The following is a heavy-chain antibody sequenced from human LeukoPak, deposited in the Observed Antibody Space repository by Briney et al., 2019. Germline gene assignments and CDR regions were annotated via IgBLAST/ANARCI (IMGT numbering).Heavy chain of an antibody. CDR3: VRGGNDYGYYFNY. D-gene: IGHD4-23*01. CDR1: GGSIGSFY. V-gene: IGHV4-59*01. CDR2: IYYSGGT. Sequence: SGTLSLTCTVSGGSIGSFYWSWIRQPPGKGLEWIGYIYYSGGTDYDPSLKSRVTISMDTSKNQFSLKLRSVTAADTAVYYCVRGGNDYGYYFNYWGQGTLVTVSS. J-gene: IGHJ4*02.